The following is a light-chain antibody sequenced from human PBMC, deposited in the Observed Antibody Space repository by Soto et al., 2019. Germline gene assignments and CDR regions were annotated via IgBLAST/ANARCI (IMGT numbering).Light chain of an antibody. CDR1: SSDIGAYNY. J-gene: IGLJ1*01. Sequence: QSVLTQPRSVSGSPGQSVTISCTGTSSDIGAYNYVSWYQQHPGKVPKLMLYDVSKRPSGVPDRFSGSKSGNTASLTISGLQADDEADYYCCSYAGADIYVFATGTKVTVL. CDR2: DVS. CDR3: CSYAGADIYV. V-gene: IGLV2-11*01.